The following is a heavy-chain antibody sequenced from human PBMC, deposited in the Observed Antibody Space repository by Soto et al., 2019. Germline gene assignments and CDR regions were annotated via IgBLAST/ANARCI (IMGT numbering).Heavy chain of an antibody. CDR3: ARAPQYGSAGYYYNF. V-gene: IGHV1-46*01. J-gene: IGHJ4*02. D-gene: IGHD3-10*01. CDR1: GYTFSNYY. CDR2: INPSGGGT. Sequence: ASVKVSCKASGYTFSNYYMHWVLQVPGHGLEWMGIINPSGGGTTYAQRFRGRLTVTRDTSTSTVYMELSRLRSDDTAIYFCARAPQYGSAGYYYNFWGQGTLVTVSS.